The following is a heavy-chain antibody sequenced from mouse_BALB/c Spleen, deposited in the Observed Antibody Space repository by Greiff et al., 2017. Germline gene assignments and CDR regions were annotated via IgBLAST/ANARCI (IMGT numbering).Heavy chain of an antibody. Sequence: EVKVEESGPGLVKPSQSLSLTCTVTGYSITSDYAWNWIRQFPGNKLEWMGYISYSGSTSYNPSLKSRISITRDTSKNQFFLQLNSVTTEDTATYYCARGITTVVGYFDYWGQGTTLTVSS. CDR3: ARGITTVVGYFDY. CDR1: GYSITSDYA. J-gene: IGHJ2*01. D-gene: IGHD1-1*01. CDR2: ISYSGST. V-gene: IGHV3-2*02.